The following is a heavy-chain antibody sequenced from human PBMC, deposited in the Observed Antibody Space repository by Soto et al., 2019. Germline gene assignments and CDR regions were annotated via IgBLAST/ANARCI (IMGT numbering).Heavy chain of an antibody. V-gene: IGHV1-69*12. CDR1: GGTFSSYA. Sequence: VPLVQSGAEVKKPGSSVKVSCKASGGTFSSYAISWVRQAPGQGLEWMGGIIPIFGTANYAQKFQGRVTITADESTSTAYMELSSLRSEDTAVYYCARAQDIVLVPAAKNWFDPWGQGTLVTVSS. J-gene: IGHJ5*02. CDR2: IIPIFGTA. CDR3: ARAQDIVLVPAAKNWFDP. D-gene: IGHD2-2*01.